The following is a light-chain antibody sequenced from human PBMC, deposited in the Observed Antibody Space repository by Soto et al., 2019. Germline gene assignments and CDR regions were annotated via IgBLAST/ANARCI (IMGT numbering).Light chain of an antibody. J-gene: IGLJ2*01. CDR3: CSYAGSSTVV. CDR1: SGDVGSYYL. CDR2: EVS. V-gene: IGLV2-23*02. Sequence: QSALTQSASVSGSPGQSITISCTGTSGDVGSYYLVSWYQQHPGKAPKLMIYEVSKRPSGVSNRFSGSKSGNTASLTISGLHAEDEADYYCCSYAGSSTVVFGGGTKVTVL.